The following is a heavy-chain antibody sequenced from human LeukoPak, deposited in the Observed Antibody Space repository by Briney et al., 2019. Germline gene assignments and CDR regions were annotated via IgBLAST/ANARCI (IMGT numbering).Heavy chain of an antibody. CDR2: INEVGNEK. V-gene: IGHV3-7*01. CDR3: ARPIRIAAAGKREGWYFDL. CDR1: GFILKSYW. Sequence: GGSLRLSCAASGFILKSYWMTWVRQAPGKGLEWVANINEVGNEKYHVDSVKGRFTISRDNAWDSLYLQMNSLRVEDTAVYYCARPIRIAAAGKREGWYFDLWGRGTLVTVSS. J-gene: IGHJ2*01. D-gene: IGHD6-13*01.